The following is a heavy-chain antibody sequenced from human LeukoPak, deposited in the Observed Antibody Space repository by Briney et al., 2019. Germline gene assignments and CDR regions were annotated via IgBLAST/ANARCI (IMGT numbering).Heavy chain of an antibody. CDR2: MSYSGDAI. CDR1: GFTFSTYE. Sequence: PGGSLRLSCAASGFTFSTYEMTWVRQAPGKGLEWVSYMSYSGDAINYADSVKGRFTISRDNANRSLFLQMNSLRAEDTAVYYCASTLWFRVNYWGQGTLVTVSS. CDR3: ASTLWFRVNY. J-gene: IGHJ4*02. D-gene: IGHD3-10*01. V-gene: IGHV3-48*03.